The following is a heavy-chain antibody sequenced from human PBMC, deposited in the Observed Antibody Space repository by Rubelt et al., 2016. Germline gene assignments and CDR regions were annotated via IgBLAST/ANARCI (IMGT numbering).Heavy chain of an antibody. V-gene: IGHV4-31*03. D-gene: IGHD3-22*01. CDR1: GGSISSGGYY. CDR2: IYYSGST. J-gene: IGHJ4*02. Sequence: QVQLQESGPGLVKPSQTLSLTCTVSGGSISSGGYYWSWIRQHPGKGLEWIGYIYYSGSTYYTPSLKSRVTISVDTCKTQFSLKLSSVTAADTAVYYCARVLYDSSGPVFDYWGQGTLVTVSS. CDR3: ARVLYDSSGPVFDY.